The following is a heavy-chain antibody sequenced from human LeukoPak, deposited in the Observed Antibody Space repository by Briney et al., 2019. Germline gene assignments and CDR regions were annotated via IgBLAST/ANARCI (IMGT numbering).Heavy chain of an antibody. D-gene: IGHD3-10*01. CDR2: INHSGST. CDR1: GGSFSGYY. Sequence: SETLSLTCAVYGGSFSGYYWSWIRQPPGKGLEWIGEINHSGSTNYNPSLKSRVTISVDTSKNQFSLKLSSVAAADTAVYYCARAQSGRPPAYWGQGTLVTVSS. CDR3: ARAQSGRPPAY. V-gene: IGHV4-34*01. J-gene: IGHJ4*02.